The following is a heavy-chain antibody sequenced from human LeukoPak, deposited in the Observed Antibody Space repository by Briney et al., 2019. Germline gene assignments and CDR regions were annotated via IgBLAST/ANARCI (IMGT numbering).Heavy chain of an antibody. J-gene: IGHJ4*02. CDR3: ARDHEYYYGSGSYYVDY. CDR2: IYTSGST. Sequence: PGGSLRLSCAASGFTVSSNYISWVRQAPGKGLEWVSLIYTSGSTYYADSVKGRSTISRDTSKNTLYLQMNSLRAEDTAVYYCARDHEYYYGSGSYYVDYWGQGTLVTVSS. D-gene: IGHD3-10*01. CDR1: GFTVSSNY. V-gene: IGHV3-66*01.